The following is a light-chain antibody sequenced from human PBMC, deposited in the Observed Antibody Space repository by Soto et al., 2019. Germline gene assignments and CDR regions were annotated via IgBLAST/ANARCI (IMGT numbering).Light chain of an antibody. CDR3: QQYYSSPPT. CDR2: WAS. V-gene: IGKV4-1*01. Sequence: DIVMTQSPDSLAVSLGERATINCKSSQSVLYNSNNKNYLAWYQQKPGQPPKLLIYWASTRESGVPDRFSGSGSGTDFTLTISSLQAEDVAVYYCQQYYSSPPTFGQGTKEEIK. J-gene: IGKJ1*01. CDR1: QSVLYNSNNKNY.